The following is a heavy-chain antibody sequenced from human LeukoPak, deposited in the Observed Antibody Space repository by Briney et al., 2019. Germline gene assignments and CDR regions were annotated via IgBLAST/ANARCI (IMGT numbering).Heavy chain of an antibody. CDR3: ARVDRKGYYYDSSGYLFDY. D-gene: IGHD3-22*01. CDR1: GYTFTGYY. V-gene: IGHV1-2*02. J-gene: IGHJ4*02. CDR2: INPNSGGT. Sequence: GASVKVSCKASGYTFTGYYMHWVRQAPGQGLEWMGWINPNSGGTNYAQKFQGRVTMTRDTSISTAYMELSRLRSDDTAVYYCARVDRKGYYYDSSGYLFDYWGQGTQVTVSS.